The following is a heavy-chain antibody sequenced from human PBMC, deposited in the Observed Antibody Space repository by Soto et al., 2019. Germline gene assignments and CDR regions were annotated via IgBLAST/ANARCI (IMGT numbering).Heavy chain of an antibody. D-gene: IGHD5-18*01. CDR2: ISYTVDA. CDR1: AGSLSRYY. Sequence: SETLSLTCSVSAGSLSRYYWGWVRQSPGEGLQWIAHISYTVDASYNPSRKSRVTISLDTSKNQIALRLMSVTAADTAVYYCVGSLMSRAMESFDYWGQGTLVTVSS. CDR3: VGSLMSRAMESFDY. V-gene: IGHV4-59*01. J-gene: IGHJ4*02.